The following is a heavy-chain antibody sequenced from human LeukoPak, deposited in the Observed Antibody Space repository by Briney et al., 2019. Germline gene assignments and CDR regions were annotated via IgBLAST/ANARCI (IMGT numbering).Heavy chain of an antibody. Sequence: GGSLRLSCAASGFTVSINYMNWVRQAPGKGLEWVSFINSGGGTYYADSVKGRFTISRDNSKNTLYLQMNTLRAEDTAVYFCARDARGSYYFDNWGQGTLVTVSS. V-gene: IGHV3-53*01. D-gene: IGHD1-26*01. CDR1: GFTVSINY. CDR3: ARDARGSYYFDN. J-gene: IGHJ4*02. CDR2: INSGGGT.